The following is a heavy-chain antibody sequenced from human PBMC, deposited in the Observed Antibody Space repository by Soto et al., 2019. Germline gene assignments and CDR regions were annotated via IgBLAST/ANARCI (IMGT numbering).Heavy chain of an antibody. CDR2: IYPANSET. V-gene: IGHV5-51*01. J-gene: IGHJ3*01. CDR3: ERHDPQEGGAFDV. Sequence: PGESLKISCKGSGYRFTNNWIGWVRQMPGKGLEWMGVIYPANSETRYSPSFQGQVTMSADKSTSTAYLQWSSLKTSDTAMYFCERHDPQEGGAFDVWGQGTMVTVSS. D-gene: IGHD2-15*01. CDR1: GYRFTNNW.